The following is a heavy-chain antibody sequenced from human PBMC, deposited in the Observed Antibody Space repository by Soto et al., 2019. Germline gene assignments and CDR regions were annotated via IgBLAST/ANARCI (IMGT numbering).Heavy chain of an antibody. CDR1: GYTLTELS. CDR2: FDPEDGET. Sequence: GASVKVSCKVSGYTLTELSMHWVRQAPGKGLEWMGGFDPEDGETIYAQKFQGRVTMTEDTSTDTAYMELSSLRSEDTAVYYCATDLGTGLELRDMDVWGQGTTVTVSS. D-gene: IGHD1-7*01. CDR3: ATDLGTGLELRDMDV. V-gene: IGHV1-24*01. J-gene: IGHJ6*02.